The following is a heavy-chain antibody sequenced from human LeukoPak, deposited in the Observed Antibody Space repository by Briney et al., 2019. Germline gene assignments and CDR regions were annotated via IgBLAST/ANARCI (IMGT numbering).Heavy chain of an antibody. D-gene: IGHD6-19*01. V-gene: IGHV3-48*03. CDR2: ISSSGSAI. J-gene: IGHJ6*02. CDR3: ARVAGDYYYGMDV. Sequence: GGSLRLSCAASGFTFSSYETNWVRQAPGKGLEWVSYISSSGSAIYYADSVKGRFTISRDNAKNSLYLQMNSLRAEDTAVYYCARVAGDYYYGMDVWGQGTTVTVSS. CDR1: GFTFSSYE.